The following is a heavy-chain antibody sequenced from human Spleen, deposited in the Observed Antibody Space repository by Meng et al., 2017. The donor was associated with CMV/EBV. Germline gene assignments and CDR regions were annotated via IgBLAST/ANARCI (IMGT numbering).Heavy chain of an antibody. CDR2: ISSSSSYI. CDR1: GFTFSSYS. J-gene: IGHJ6*02. CDR3: ASRTGSAGYDFWSGPSHYYYGMDV. Sequence: GESLKISCAASGFTFSSYSMNWVRQAPGKGLEWVSSISSSSSYIYYADSVKGRFTISRDNAKNSLYLQMNSLRAEDTAVYYCASRTGSAGYDFWSGPSHYYYGMDVWGQGTTVTVSS. D-gene: IGHD3-3*01. V-gene: IGHV3-21*04.